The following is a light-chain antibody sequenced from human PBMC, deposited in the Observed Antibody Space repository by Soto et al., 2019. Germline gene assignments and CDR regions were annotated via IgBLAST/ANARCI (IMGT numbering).Light chain of an antibody. Sequence: MTQSPFTLSASVGDRVTITCRASQSISSWLAWYLQKPGQSPQLLIYLGSNRASGVPDRFSGSGSGTDFTLKISRVEAEDVGVYYCMQALQTPLTFGQGTRLEIK. J-gene: IGKJ5*01. CDR2: LGS. CDR3: MQALQTPLT. CDR1: QSISSW. V-gene: IGKV2-28*01.